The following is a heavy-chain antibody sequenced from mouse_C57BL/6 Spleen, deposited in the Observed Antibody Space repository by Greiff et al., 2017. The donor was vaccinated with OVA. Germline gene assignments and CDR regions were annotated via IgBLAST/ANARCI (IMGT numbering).Heavy chain of an antibody. J-gene: IGHJ3*01. CDR2: IRNKANNHAT. V-gene: IGHV6-6*01. CDR3: TRKDYYYGSWFAY. CDR1: GFTFSDAW. D-gene: IGHD1-1*01. Sequence: DVKLVESGGGLVQPGGSMKLSCAASGFTFSDAWMDWVRQSPEKGLEWVAEIRNKANNHATYYAESVKGRFTISRDDSKSSVYLQMNSLRAEDTGIYYCTRKDYYYGSWFAYWGQGTLVTVSA.